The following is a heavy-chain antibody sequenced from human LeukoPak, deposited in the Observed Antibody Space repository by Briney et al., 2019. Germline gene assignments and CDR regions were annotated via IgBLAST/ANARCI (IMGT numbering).Heavy chain of an antibody. V-gene: IGHV4-34*01. CDR3: AVMTTLNY. CDR2: INHSGST. J-gene: IGHJ4*02. CDR1: GGSISSYY. Sequence: PSETLSLTCAVSGGSISSYYWSWIRQPPGKGLEWIGEINHSGSTNYNPSLKSRVTISVDTSKNQFSLKLSSVTAADTAVYYCAVMTTLNYWGQGTLVTVSS. D-gene: IGHD4-11*01.